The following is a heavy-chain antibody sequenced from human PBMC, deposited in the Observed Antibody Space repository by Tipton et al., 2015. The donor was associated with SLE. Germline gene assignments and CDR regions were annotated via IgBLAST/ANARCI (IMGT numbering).Heavy chain of an antibody. CDR3: ARPAPYGDSRGAFEI. D-gene: IGHD4-17*01. CDR2: VHYSGST. J-gene: IGHJ3*02. CDR1: GGSISSSSDY. V-gene: IGHV4-39*07. Sequence: TLSLTCTVSGGSISSSSDYWGWIRRPPGKGLEWIGTVHYSGSTYYNPSLKSRVTISVDTSKNQFSLKVKSVTAADTAIYYCARPAPYGDSRGAFEIWGQGTRVTVSS.